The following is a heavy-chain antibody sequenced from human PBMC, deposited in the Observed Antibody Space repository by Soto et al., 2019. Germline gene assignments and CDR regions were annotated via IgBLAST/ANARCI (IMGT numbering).Heavy chain of an antibody. CDR3: ARIGSLVLRYFDWLLDYFDY. D-gene: IGHD3-9*01. Sequence: GESLKISCKGSGYSFTSYWIGWVRQMPVKGLEWMGIIYPGDSDTRYSPSFQGQVTISADKSISTAYLQWSSLKASDTAMYYCARIGSLVLRYFDWLLDYFDYWGQGTLVTVSS. J-gene: IGHJ4*02. CDR2: IYPGDSDT. CDR1: GYSFTSYW. V-gene: IGHV5-51*01.